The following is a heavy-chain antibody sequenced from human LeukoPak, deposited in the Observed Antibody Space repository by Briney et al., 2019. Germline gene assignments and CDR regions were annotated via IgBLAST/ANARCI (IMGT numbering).Heavy chain of an antibody. CDR3: ARIPQLGLTGTNRDNDAFDI. D-gene: IGHD1-7*01. J-gene: IGHJ3*02. V-gene: IGHV2-70*11. CDR2: IDWDDDK. Sequence: VSGPTLVNPTQTLTLTCTFSGFSLSTSGMCVSWIRQPPGKALEWLVRIDWDDDKYYSTSLKTRLTISKDTSKNQVVLTMTNMDPVDTATYYCARIPQLGLTGTNRDNDAFDIWGQGTMVTVSS. CDR1: GFSLSTSGMC.